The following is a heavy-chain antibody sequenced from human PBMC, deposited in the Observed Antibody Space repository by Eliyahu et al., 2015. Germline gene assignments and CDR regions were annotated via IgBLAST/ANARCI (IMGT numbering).Heavy chain of an antibody. CDR3: AHTLYCSSTNCYTFDY. J-gene: IGHJ4*02. CDR1: GFSXSXSGVG. CDR2: IYWDDDR. Sequence: QITLKESGPTLVKPTQTLTLTCTFSGFSXSXSGVGVGWIRQPPGKALEWLALIYWDDDRRYSPSLKSRLTITKDTSRNQVVLTMTNVDPVDTATYYCAHTLYCSSTNCYTFDYWGQGTLVTVSS. V-gene: IGHV2-5*02. D-gene: IGHD2-2*02.